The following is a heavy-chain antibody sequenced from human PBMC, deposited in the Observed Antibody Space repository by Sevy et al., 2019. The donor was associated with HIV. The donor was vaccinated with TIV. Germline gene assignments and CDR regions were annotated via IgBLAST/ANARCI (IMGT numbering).Heavy chain of an antibody. J-gene: IGHJ4*02. CDR2: IIPIFGTA. Sequence: ASVKVSCKASGGTFSSYAISWVRQAPGQGLEWMEGIIPIFGTANYAQKFQGRVTITADKSTSTANMELSSLRSEDTAAYYCAALPKIAAAGTGDYWGQGTLVTVSS. CDR3: AALPKIAAAGTGDY. CDR1: GGTFSSYA. D-gene: IGHD6-13*01. V-gene: IGHV1-69*06.